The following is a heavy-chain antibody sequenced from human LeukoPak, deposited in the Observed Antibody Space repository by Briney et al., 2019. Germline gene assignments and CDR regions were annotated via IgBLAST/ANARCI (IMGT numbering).Heavy chain of an antibody. Sequence: PGGSLRLSCAASGFSFISYGMHWVRQAPGKGLEWVSVIYSGGRAYYADSVKGRFTISRDNSKNTVFLQMDSLRAEDAAVYFCAGAPFRGYSTGWYRFFDSWGQGTLVTVSS. V-gene: IGHV3-66*01. J-gene: IGHJ4*02. D-gene: IGHD6-19*01. CDR1: GFSFISYG. CDR2: IYSGGRA. CDR3: AGAPFRGYSTGWYRFFDS.